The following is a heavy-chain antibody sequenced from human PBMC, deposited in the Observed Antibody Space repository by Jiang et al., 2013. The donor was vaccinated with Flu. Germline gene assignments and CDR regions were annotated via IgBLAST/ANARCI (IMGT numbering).Heavy chain of an antibody. CDR2: TYYRSKWYN. J-gene: IGHJ1*01. V-gene: IGHV6-1*01. D-gene: IGHD1-26*01. Sequence: TLSLTCAISGDSASGNSAAWNWIRQSPSRGLEWLGRTYYRSKWYNDYAVSVKSRITINPDTSKNHFSLQLNSVTPEDTAVYYCAYSGYYAEYFPHWGQGTLVTVSS. CDR3: AYSGYYAEYFPH. CDR1: GDSASGNSAA.